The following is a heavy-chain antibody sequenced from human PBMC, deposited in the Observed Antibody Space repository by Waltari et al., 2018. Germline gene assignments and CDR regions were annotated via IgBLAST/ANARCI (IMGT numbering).Heavy chain of an antibody. Sequence: QVQLQESGPGLVKPSQTLSLTCTVSGAAINTGDYFWSWVRQPAGEGLEWIGRIYTGGSTDYNPSLWGRVTISLDTSKSQVSLKLTAVTAADSAVYYCARHLENFYGAGRGNWFDPWGPGTRVTVSP. CDR2: IYTGGST. CDR1: GAAINTGDYF. V-gene: IGHV4-61*02. CDR3: ARHLENFYGAGRGNWFDP. D-gene: IGHD3-10*01. J-gene: IGHJ5*02.